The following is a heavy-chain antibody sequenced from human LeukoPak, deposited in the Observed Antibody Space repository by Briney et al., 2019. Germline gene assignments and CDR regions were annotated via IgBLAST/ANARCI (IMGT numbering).Heavy chain of an antibody. D-gene: IGHD4/OR15-4a*01. CDR2: IGTAGEI. CDR1: GVTFSSYD. CDR3: AKVSLNMVNDAFDI. J-gene: IGHJ3*02. Sequence: GGSLRLSCAASGVTFSSYDIHWVRQATGKGLEWVSGIGTAGEIYYPGSVKGRFTISRDNSKNTLYLQMNSLRAEDTAMYYCAKVSLNMVNDAFDIWGQGTMVSVSS. V-gene: IGHV3-13*01.